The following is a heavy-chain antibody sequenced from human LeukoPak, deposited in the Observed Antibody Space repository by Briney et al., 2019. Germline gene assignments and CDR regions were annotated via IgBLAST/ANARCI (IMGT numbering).Heavy chain of an antibody. J-gene: IGHJ4*02. D-gene: IGHD2-2*02. CDR2: VIPFFHTV. CDR1: GGAFSNHA. CDR3: ARDYSELLYPRYFDF. Sequence: SVKVSCKASGGAFSNHAISWVRQAPGQGLEWMGGVIPFFHTVNYAQEFQGRVTITADKSTTTVYMELSSLRSEDTAVYYCARDYSELLYPRYFDFWGQGTLVTVSS. V-gene: IGHV1-69*06.